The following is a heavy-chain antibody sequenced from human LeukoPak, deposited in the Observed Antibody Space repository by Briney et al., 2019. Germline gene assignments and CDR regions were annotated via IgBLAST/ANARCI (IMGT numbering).Heavy chain of an antibody. Sequence: PGGSLRLSCAASGFTFSTFAMIWVRQAPGKGLQWVSAIGSDGGGIHYADSVKGRFTISRDNSQNTLYLQMNSLRAEDTAVYYCAKSAYSSSWSYFDYWGQGTLVTVSS. D-gene: IGHD6-13*01. CDR1: GFTFSTFA. J-gene: IGHJ4*02. V-gene: IGHV3-23*01. CDR3: AKSAYSSSWSYFDY. CDR2: IGSDGGGI.